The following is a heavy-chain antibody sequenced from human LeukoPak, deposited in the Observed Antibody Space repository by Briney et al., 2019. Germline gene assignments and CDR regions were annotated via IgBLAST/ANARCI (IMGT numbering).Heavy chain of an antibody. J-gene: IGHJ4*02. Sequence: SETLSLTCTVSGGSISSSSYYWGWIRQPPGKGLEWIGSIYYSGSTYYNPSLKSRVTISVDPSKNQFSLKLSSVTAADTAVYYCATYKGYSGYDLFGDYWGQGTLVTVSS. CDR1: GGSISSSSYY. CDR2: IYYSGST. D-gene: IGHD5-12*01. CDR3: ATYKGYSGYDLFGDY. V-gene: IGHV4-39*01.